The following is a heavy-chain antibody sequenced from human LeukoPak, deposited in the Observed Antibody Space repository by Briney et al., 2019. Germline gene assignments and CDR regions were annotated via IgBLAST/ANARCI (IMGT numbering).Heavy chain of an antibody. CDR2: INPSGGST. CDR1: GYTFTSYY. J-gene: IGHJ4*02. Sequence: ASVKVFCKASGYTFTSYYVHWVRQAPGQGLEWVGAINPSGGSTKYAQKFQGRVTMTRVTSTSTVYMELYSLRSEDTAVYYCARSYDYGDHFDYWGQGTLVTVSS. CDR3: ARSYDYGDHFDY. V-gene: IGHV1-46*01. D-gene: IGHD4-17*01.